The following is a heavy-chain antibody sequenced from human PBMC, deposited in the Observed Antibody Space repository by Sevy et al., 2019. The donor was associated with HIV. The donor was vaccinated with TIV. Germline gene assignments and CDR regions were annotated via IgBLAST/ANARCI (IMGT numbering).Heavy chain of an antibody. CDR2: IKSKTEGGTT. CDR1: GFTFSNAW. Sequence: GGSLRLSCAASGFTFSNAWMSWVRQAPGKGLEWVGRIKSKTEGGTTDYAVPVKVRFTISSDDTKNTLHLQMNSLKTADTDIYYYTTGSKYRGLSALLDYWGQGTLVTVSS. CDR3: TTGSKYRGLSALLDY. V-gene: IGHV3-15*01. J-gene: IGHJ4*02. D-gene: IGHD2-2*02.